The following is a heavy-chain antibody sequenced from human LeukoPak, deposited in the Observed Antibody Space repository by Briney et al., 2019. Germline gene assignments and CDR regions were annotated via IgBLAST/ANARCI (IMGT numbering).Heavy chain of an antibody. CDR3: ARLILYCSGGSCYSGRENAFYI. CDR2: INPNSGGT. J-gene: IGHJ3*02. CDR1: GYTFTGYY. Sequence: GASVKGSCKAPGYTFTGYYMHWVRQAPGQGLEWMGWINPNSGGTNYAQKFQGRVTMTRDTSISTAYMELSRLRSDDTAVYYCARLILYCSGGSCYSGRENAFYIWGQGTMVTVSS. V-gene: IGHV1-2*02. D-gene: IGHD2-15*01.